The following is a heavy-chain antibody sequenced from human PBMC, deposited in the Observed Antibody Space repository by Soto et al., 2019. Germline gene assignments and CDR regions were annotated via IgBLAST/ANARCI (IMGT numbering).Heavy chain of an antibody. CDR3: ARGEMTICGVGPPDV. V-gene: IGHV4-31*01. Sequence: SETLSLTCTVSGGSISSCGYYWSWVRQHPGKGLEWIGYVDYSGSTYYNPSLKSLVTISVDTSKNQFSLMLSSVTAADTAVYYCARGEMTICGVGPPDVWGQGTTVTVSS. J-gene: IGHJ6*02. CDR1: GGSISSCGYY. CDR2: VDYSGST. D-gene: IGHD3-3*01.